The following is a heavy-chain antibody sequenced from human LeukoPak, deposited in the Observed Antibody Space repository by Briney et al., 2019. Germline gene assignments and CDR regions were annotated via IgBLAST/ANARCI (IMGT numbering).Heavy chain of an antibody. D-gene: IGHD3-16*02. CDR3: ARARIMITFGGVIAPNYFDY. CDR2: IYYSGST. CDR1: GGSISSGDYY. Sequence: ASETLSLTCTVSGGSISSGDYYWSWIRQPPGKGLEWIGYIYYSGSTYYNPSLKSRVTISVDTSKNQFSLKLSSVTAADTAVYYCARARIMITFGGVIAPNYFDYWGQGTLVTVSS. V-gene: IGHV4-30-4*01. J-gene: IGHJ4*02.